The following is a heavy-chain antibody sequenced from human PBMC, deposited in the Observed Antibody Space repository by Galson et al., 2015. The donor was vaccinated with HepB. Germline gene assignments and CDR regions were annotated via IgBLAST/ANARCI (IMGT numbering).Heavy chain of an antibody. CDR2: ISAYNGNT. D-gene: IGHD3-3*01. CDR3: ARDNVGGNYDFWSGYYWGGDY. CDR1: GYTFTSYG. V-gene: IGHV1-18*04. J-gene: IGHJ4*02. Sequence: SVKVSCKASGYTFTSYGISWVRQAPGQGLEWMGWISAYNGNTNYAQKLQGRVTMTTDTSTSTAYMELRSLRSDDTAVYYCARDNVGGNYDFWSGYYWGGDYWGQGTLVTVSS.